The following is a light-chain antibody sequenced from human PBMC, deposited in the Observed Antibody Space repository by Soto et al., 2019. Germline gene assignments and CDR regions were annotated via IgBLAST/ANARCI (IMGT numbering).Light chain of an antibody. CDR1: QSISSW. V-gene: IGKV1-5*03. Sequence: DIQMTQSPSTLSASVGDRVTITCRASQSISSWLAWYQQKPGKAPKLLIYKASSLESGVPSRFSGSGSGTEFTLTISSLQPDDFATYYCQQYNSYPYTFGQRTTLAIK. CDR2: KAS. CDR3: QQYNSYPYT. J-gene: IGKJ2*01.